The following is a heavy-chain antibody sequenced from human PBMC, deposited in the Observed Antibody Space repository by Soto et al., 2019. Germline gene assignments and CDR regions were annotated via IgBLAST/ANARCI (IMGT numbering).Heavy chain of an antibody. V-gene: IGHV1-18*04. D-gene: IGHD3-22*01. Sequence: GASVKVSCKASGYTFTSYGISWVRQAPGQGLEWMGWISAYNGNTNYAQKLQGRVTMTTDTSTSTAYMELSSLRSEDTAVYYCARAPSPYYYDSSGYYYHYWGQGTLVTVSS. CDR3: ARAPSPYYYDSSGYYYHY. J-gene: IGHJ4*02. CDR2: ISAYNGNT. CDR1: GYTFTSYG.